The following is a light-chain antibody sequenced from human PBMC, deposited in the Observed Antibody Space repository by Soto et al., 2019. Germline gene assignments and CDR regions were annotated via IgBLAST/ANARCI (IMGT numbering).Light chain of an antibody. CDR3: CSYAGSYTLL. CDR1: SSDVGAYNY. J-gene: IGLJ2*01. CDR2: DVS. V-gene: IGLV2-11*01. Sequence: QSALTQPRSVSVSPGQSVTISCTGTSSDVGAYNYVSWFQQHPGKAPKLMMSDVSKRPSGVPDRFSGSKSGTTASLTISGLQAEDEADYYCCSYAGSYTLLFGGGTKLTVL.